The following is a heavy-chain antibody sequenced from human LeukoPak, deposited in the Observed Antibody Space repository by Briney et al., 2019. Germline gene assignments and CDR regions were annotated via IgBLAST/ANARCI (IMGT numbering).Heavy chain of an antibody. D-gene: IGHD3-10*01. CDR1: GFIFDDYA. J-gene: IGHJ6*02. V-gene: IGHV3-9*01. CDR3: AKAKGRYYHYAMDV. CDR2: ISWNGGSI. Sequence: QPGRSLRLSCAASGFIFDDYAMHWVRQAPGKGLEWVSGISWNGGSIGYADSVKGRFTISRDNAKNSLYLQMNSLRGEDTALYYCAKAKGRYYHYAMDVWGQGTTVTVSS.